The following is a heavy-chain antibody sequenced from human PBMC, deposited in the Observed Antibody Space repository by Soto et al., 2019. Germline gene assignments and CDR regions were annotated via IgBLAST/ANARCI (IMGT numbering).Heavy chain of an antibody. J-gene: IGHJ5*01. Sequence: EVQLLESGGGLLQPGGSLRLSCAASGFTFSNYGMNWVRQATGKGLEWVSGISTNGDTANYADSVKGRFTISRDNSKNALYMQMNGLRPEDTAVYYCAKDLSRWPHYAFDSWGQGTLVTVSS. D-gene: IGHD4-17*01. CDR1: GFTFSNYG. CDR3: AKDLSRWPHYAFDS. CDR2: ISTNGDTA. V-gene: IGHV3-23*01.